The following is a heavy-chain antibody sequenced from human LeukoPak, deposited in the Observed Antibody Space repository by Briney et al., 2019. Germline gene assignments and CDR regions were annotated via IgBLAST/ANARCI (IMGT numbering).Heavy chain of an antibody. CDR2: IYPGDSDT. V-gene: IGHV5-51*01. J-gene: IGHJ4*02. Sequence: GESLRISCKGSGYSFTSYWIGWVRQMPGKGLEWMGIIYPGDSDTRYSPSSQGQVTISADKSISTAYLQWSSLKASDTAMYYCARHFDWLLPDYWGQGTLVTVSS. CDR3: ARHFDWLLPDY. D-gene: IGHD3-9*01. CDR1: GYSFTSYW.